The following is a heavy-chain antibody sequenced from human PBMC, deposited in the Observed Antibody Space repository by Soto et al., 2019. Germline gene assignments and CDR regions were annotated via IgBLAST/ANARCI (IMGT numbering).Heavy chain of an antibody. CDR3: ASAPKIGGGFGIGYYYGGIFDP. D-gene: IGHD4-17*01. Sequence: GASVKVSCKASGGTFSSYAISWVRQAPGQGLEWMGGIIPIFGTANYAQKFQGRVTITADESTSTAYMELSSLRSEDTAVYYCASAPKIGGGFGIGYYYGGIFDPWGQGTLVTVSS. V-gene: IGHV1-69*13. CDR2: IIPIFGTA. CDR1: GGTFSSYA. J-gene: IGHJ5*02.